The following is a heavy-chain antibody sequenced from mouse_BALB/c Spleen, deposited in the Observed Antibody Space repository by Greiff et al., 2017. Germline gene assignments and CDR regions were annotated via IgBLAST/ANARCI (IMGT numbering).Heavy chain of an antibody. CDR2: ISSGGSYT. V-gene: IGHV5-9-4*01. Sequence: EVMLVESGGGLVKPGGSLKLSCAASGFTFSSYAMSWVRQSPEKRLEWVAEISSGGSYTYYPDTVTGRFTISRDNAKNTLYLEMSSLRSEDTAMYYCARLDGYYNYWGQGTTLTVSS. J-gene: IGHJ2*01. CDR1: GFTFSSYA. D-gene: IGHD2-3*01. CDR3: ARLDGYYNY.